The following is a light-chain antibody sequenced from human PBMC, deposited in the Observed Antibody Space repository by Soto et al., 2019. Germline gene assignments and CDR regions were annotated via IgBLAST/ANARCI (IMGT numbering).Light chain of an antibody. CDR2: KAS. Sequence: DIQMTQSPSTLSASVGDRVTITCRASQSLSTWLAWNQQKPGKAPKRLIYKASSLESGVPSRFSGRGSGTEFTLTISSLQPDDSATYYGQQYNSYSVTCGQGTKLEIK. J-gene: IGKJ2*01. CDR3: QQYNSYSVT. CDR1: QSLSTW. V-gene: IGKV1-5*03.